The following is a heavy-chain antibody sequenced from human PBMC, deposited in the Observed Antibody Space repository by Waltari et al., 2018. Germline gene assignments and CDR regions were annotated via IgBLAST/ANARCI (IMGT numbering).Heavy chain of an antibody. Sequence: EVQLVESGGGLIQPGGSLRLSCAASGFTVSSNYMSWVRQAPGKGLEWVSVIDSGGSTYYADSVKGRFTISRDNSKNTLYLQMNSLRAEDTAVYYCARDGYSGSYYFDYWGQGTLVTVSS. CDR3: ARDGYSGSYYFDY. D-gene: IGHD1-26*01. J-gene: IGHJ4*02. CDR1: GFTVSSNY. V-gene: IGHV3-53*01. CDR2: IDSGGST.